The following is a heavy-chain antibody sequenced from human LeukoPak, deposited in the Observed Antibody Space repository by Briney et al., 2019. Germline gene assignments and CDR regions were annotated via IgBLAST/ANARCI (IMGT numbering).Heavy chain of an antibody. CDR3: ARASDYYYGMDV. V-gene: IGHV3-53*01. CDR2: IYSGGST. J-gene: IGHJ6*02. CDR1: GGTFSNYA. Sequence: ASVKVSCKASGGTFSNYAISWVRQAPGKGLEWVSVIYSGGSTYYADSVKGRFTISRDNSKNTLYLQMNSLRAEDTAVYYCARASDYYYGMDVWGQGTTVTVSS.